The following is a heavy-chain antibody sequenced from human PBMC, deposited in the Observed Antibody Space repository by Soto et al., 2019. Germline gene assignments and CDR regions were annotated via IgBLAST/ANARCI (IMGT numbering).Heavy chain of an antibody. D-gene: IGHD1-26*01. CDR1: GFTFSSYA. V-gene: IGHV3-64*01. J-gene: IGHJ4*02. CDR3: ASSYSGYYFAY. CDR2: ISSNGGST. Sequence: EVQLVESGGGLVQPGGSLRLSCAASGFTFSSYAMHWVRQAPGKGLEYVSAISSNGGSTYYANSVKGRYTISRDNSKNTLYIQMGSLRSEDMAVSYCASSYSGYYFAYWGQGTLVTVSS.